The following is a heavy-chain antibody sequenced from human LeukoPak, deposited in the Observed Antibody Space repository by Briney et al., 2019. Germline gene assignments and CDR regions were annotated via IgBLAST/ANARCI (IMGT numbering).Heavy chain of an antibody. CDR2: VSYDGRNK. V-gene: IGHV3-30*03. CDR1: GFTFSSYG. Sequence: GGSLRLSCAASGFTFSSYGMHWVRQAPGKGLEWVALVSYDGRNKYYVDSVKGRFTISRDNSKNTLNLQMNSLRADDTAVYYCAREGMVVVVAGSLDYWGQGTLVTVSS. D-gene: IGHD2-15*01. CDR3: AREGMVVVVAGSLDY. J-gene: IGHJ4*02.